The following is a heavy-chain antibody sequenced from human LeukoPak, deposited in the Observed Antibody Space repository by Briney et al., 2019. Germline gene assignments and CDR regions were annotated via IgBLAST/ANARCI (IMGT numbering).Heavy chain of an antibody. Sequence: GSLRLSCAASGFTFSSYGMHWVRQAPGKGLEWVAFIRYDGSNKYYADSVKGRFTISRDNSKNTLYLQMNSLRAEDTAVYYCAKIPPGYSSSSVELPTDYWGQGTLVTVSS. V-gene: IGHV3-30*02. D-gene: IGHD6-6*01. CDR1: GFTFSSYG. CDR3: AKIPPGYSSSSVELPTDY. J-gene: IGHJ4*02. CDR2: IRYDGSNK.